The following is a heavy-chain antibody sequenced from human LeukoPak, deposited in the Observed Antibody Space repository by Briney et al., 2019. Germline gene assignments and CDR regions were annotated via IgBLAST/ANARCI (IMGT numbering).Heavy chain of an antibody. D-gene: IGHD4-11*01. J-gene: IGHJ4*02. CDR1: GFIFSSYS. Sequence: GGSLRLSCAASGFIFSSYSMNWVRQDPGKGLEWVSSISSSSSYIYYADSVKGRFTISRDNAKNSLYLQMNSLRGEDTAIYYCAKTMRAVSTRDFDYWGQGTLVTVSS. CDR2: ISSSSSYI. CDR3: AKTMRAVSTRDFDY. V-gene: IGHV3-21*04.